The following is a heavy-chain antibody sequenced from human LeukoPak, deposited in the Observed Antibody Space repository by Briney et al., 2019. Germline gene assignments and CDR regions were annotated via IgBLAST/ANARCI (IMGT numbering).Heavy chain of an antibody. CDR2: IRSKAYGGTT. V-gene: IGHV3-49*04. J-gene: IGHJ5*02. D-gene: IGHD6-19*01. Sequence: GGSLRLSCTASGFTFGDYAMSWVRQAPGKGLEWVGFIRSKAYGGTTEYAASVKGRFTISRDDSKSIAYLQMNSLKTEDTAVYYCTRVSTSGWYGWFDPWGQGTLVTVSS. CDR3: TRVSTSGWYGWFDP. CDR1: GFTFGDYA.